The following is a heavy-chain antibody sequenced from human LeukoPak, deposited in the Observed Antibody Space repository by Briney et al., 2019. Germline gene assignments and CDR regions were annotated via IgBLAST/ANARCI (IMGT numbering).Heavy chain of an antibody. V-gene: IGHV3-21*01. CDR1: GFTFSSYS. CDR2: ISSGSSYI. Sequence: GGSLRLSCAASGFTFSSYSMNWVRQAPGKGLEWVSSISSGSSYIYYADSVKGRFTISRDNAKNSLYLQMNSLRAEDTAVYYCARDWPTIAAAGTIPEYFQHWGPGTLVTVSS. CDR3: ARDWPTIAAAGTIPEYFQH. J-gene: IGHJ1*01. D-gene: IGHD6-13*01.